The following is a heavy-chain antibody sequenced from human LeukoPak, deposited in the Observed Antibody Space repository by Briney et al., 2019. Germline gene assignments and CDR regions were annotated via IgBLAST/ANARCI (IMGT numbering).Heavy chain of an antibody. Sequence: NSSETLSLTCTVSGGSISSSSYYWSWIRQPAGKGLEWIGHIYTSGSTNYNPSLKSRVTISVDTSKNQFSLKLSSVTAADTAVYYCARVDTAMVIFDYWGQGTLVTVSS. CDR2: IYTSGST. D-gene: IGHD5-18*01. J-gene: IGHJ4*02. CDR1: GGSISSSSYY. V-gene: IGHV4-61*09. CDR3: ARVDTAMVIFDY.